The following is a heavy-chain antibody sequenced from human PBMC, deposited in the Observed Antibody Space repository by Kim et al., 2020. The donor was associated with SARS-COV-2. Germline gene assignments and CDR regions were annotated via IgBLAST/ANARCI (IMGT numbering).Heavy chain of an antibody. CDR2: INHSGST. D-gene: IGHD3-16*01. V-gene: IGHV4-34*01. Sequence: SETLSLTCAVYGGSFSGYYWSWIRQPPGKGLEWIGEINHSGSTNYNPSLKSRVTISVDTSKNQFSLKLSSVTAADTAVYYCARGRGVRLTSPYYYYYYGMDVWGQGTTVTVSS. CDR3: ARGRGVRLTSPYYYYYYGMDV. CDR1: GGSFSGYY. J-gene: IGHJ6*02.